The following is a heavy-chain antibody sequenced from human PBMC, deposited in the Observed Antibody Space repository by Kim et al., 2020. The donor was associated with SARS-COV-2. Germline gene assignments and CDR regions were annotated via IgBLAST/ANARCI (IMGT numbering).Heavy chain of an antibody. D-gene: IGHD1-1*01. Sequence: QKFQGRVTMTEDTSTDTAYMELSSLRSEDTAVYYCATAPPVNEDHDSFDIWGQGTMVTVSS. CDR3: ATAPPVNEDHDSFDI. V-gene: IGHV1-24*01. J-gene: IGHJ3*02.